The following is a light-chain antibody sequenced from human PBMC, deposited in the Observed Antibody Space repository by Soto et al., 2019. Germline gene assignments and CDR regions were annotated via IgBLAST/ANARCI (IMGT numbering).Light chain of an antibody. V-gene: IGKV3-15*01. CDR2: GAS. J-gene: IGKJ1*01. Sequence: EIVMTQSPGTLSVSPGERATLSCRASQSVSSNLAWYQQKPGQAPRLLIYGASTRATGIPARFSGSRSGTDFTLTISIQQSEDFAVYYCQHYNNWPRTFGEGTKVEIK. CDR1: QSVSSN. CDR3: QHYNNWPRT.